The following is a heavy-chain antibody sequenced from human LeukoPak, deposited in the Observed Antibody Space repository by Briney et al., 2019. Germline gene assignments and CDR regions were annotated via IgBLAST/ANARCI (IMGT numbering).Heavy chain of an antibody. V-gene: IGHV1-2*02. Sequence: GASVKVSCKASGYTFTGYYMHWVRQAPGQGLEWMGWINPNSGGTSYAQKFQGRVTMTRDTSISTAYMELSRLRSDDTAVYYCANIAAAGTKDHIDYWGQGTLVTVSS. CDR2: INPNSGGT. CDR1: GYTFTGYY. CDR3: ANIAAAGTKDHIDY. D-gene: IGHD6-13*01. J-gene: IGHJ4*02.